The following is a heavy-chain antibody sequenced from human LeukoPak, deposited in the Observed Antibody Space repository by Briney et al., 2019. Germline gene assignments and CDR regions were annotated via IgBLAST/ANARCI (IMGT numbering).Heavy chain of an antibody. J-gene: IGHJ3*02. CDR3: ASPVGDDILTGYYPLDAFDI. D-gene: IGHD3-9*01. CDR1: GFTFSSYW. V-gene: IGHV3-74*01. CDR2: INSDGSST. Sequence: GGSLRLSCAASGFTFSSYWMHWVRQAPGKGLVWVSRINSDGSSTSYADSVKGRFTISRDNAKNTLYLQMNSLRAEDTAVYYCASPVGDDILTGYYPLDAFDIWGPGTMVTVSS.